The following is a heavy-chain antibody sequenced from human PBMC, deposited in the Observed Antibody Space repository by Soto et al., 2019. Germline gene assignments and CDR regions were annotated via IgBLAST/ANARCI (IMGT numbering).Heavy chain of an antibody. CDR2: IIPITATA. CDR3: ARSQGSSTSLEIYYYYYYGMDV. J-gene: IGHJ6*01. D-gene: IGHD2-2*01. Sequence: QVQLVQSGAEVKKPGSSVKVSCKASGGTFGSYAISWVRQAPGQGLEWMGGIIPITATANYAQKFQGRVTITADESTSTASRQLSRLRSEDTAVYYCARSQGSSTSLEIYYYYYYGMDVWGQGTTVTVSS. V-gene: IGHV1-69*01. CDR1: GGTFGSYA.